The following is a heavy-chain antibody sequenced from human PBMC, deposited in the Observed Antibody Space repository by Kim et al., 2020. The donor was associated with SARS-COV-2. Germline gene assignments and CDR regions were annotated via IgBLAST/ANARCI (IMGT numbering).Heavy chain of an antibody. CDR3: VRDSQDRGAYFDD. D-gene: IGHD1-26*01. J-gene: IGHJ4*01. Sequence: SETLSLTCSVSDDSITTYYWSWVRQPPDKGLEWIAHMSYSVDNNYNPSLRSRVTISIDTSKNQVSLKLTSVTAADTAMYYCVRDSQDRGAYFDD. CDR2: MSYSVDN. V-gene: IGHV4-59*13. CDR1: DDSITTYY.